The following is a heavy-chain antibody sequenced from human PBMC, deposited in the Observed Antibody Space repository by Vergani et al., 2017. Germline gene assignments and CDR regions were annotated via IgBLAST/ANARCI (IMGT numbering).Heavy chain of an antibody. CDR2: ISGSGGST. D-gene: IGHD6-13*01. J-gene: IGHJ6*02. V-gene: IGHV3-23*01. CDR1: GFTFSSYA. CDR3: ARDYVAAAGPYYYYGMDV. Sequence: EVQLLESGGGLVQPGGSLRLSCAASGFTFSSYAMSWVRQAPGKGLEWVSAISGSGGSTYYADSVKGRFTISRDNSKNTLYLQMNSLRAEDTAVYYCARDYVAAAGPYYYYGMDVWGQGTTVTVSS.